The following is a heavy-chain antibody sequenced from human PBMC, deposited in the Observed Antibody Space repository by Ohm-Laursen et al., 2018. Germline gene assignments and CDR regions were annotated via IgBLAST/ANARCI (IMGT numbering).Heavy chain of an antibody. CDR1: GGTFSSYA. V-gene: IGHV1-2*02. CDR3: ARIVGNYWYFDL. Sequence: ASVKVSCKASGGTFSSYAISWVRQAPGQGLEWMGWINPNSGGTNYAQKFQGRVTMTRDTSISTAYMELSRLRSDDTAVYYCARIVGNYWYFDLWGRGTLVSVSS. J-gene: IGHJ2*01. D-gene: IGHD2-21*01. CDR2: INPNSGGT.